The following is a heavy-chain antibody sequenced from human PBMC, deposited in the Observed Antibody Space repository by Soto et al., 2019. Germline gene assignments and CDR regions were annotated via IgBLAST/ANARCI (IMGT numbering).Heavy chain of an antibody. J-gene: IGHJ4*02. CDR2: VDSDGRGT. Sequence: EVQLVESGGGSVQPGGSLRLSCVASGITFTNYWMHWVRQVPGKGLVWVARVDSDGRGTSYVDCVKGRFTISRDNAKNKIHLQMNSLRVEDPTMHYCGTVFEHWGQGIPVTVSS. V-gene: IGHV3-74*01. CDR1: GITFTNYW. CDR3: GTVFEH.